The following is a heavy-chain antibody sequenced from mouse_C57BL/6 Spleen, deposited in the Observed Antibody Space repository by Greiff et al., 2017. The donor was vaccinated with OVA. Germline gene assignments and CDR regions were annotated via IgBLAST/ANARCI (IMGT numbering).Heavy chain of an antibody. CDR1: GFTFTDYY. CDR3: ARYNYGSSYGFAY. CDR2: IRNKANGYTT. J-gene: IGHJ3*01. V-gene: IGHV7-3*01. Sequence: VQLKESGGGLVQPGGSLSLSCAASGFTFTDYYMSWVRQPPGKALEWLGFIRNKANGYTTEYSASVKGRFTISRDNSQSILYLQMNALRAEDSATYYCARYNYGSSYGFAYWGQGTLVTVSA. D-gene: IGHD1-1*01.